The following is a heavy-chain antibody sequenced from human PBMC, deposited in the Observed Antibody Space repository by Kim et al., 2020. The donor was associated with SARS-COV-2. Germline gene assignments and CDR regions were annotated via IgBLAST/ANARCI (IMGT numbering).Heavy chain of an antibody. D-gene: IGHD2-2*01. CDR3: ASRSSIVVVPAAMFFP. V-gene: IGHV3-23*01. Sequence: GGSLRLSCAAPGFTFSSYAMSWVRQAPGKGLEWVSTISGSGGSTYYADSVKGRFTISRDNSKNTLYLQMNSLRAEDTAVYYCASRSSIVVVPAAMFFPWGQGTLVTVSS. CDR1: GFTFSSYA. J-gene: IGHJ5*02. CDR2: ISGSGGST.